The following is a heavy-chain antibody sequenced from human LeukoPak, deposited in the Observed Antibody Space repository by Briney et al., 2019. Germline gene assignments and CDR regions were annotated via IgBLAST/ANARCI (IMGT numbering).Heavy chain of an antibody. CDR2: ISGSGGST. J-gene: IGHJ4*02. CDR3: ARDKGGYCSGGSCYYFDY. V-gene: IGHV3-23*01. CDR1: GFTFSSYG. Sequence: GGSLRLSCAASGFTFSSYGMSWVRQAPGKGLEWVSAISGSGGSTYYADSVKGRFTISRDNSKNTLYLQMNSLRAEDTAVYYCARDKGGYCSGGSCYYFDYWGQGTLVTVSS. D-gene: IGHD2-15*01.